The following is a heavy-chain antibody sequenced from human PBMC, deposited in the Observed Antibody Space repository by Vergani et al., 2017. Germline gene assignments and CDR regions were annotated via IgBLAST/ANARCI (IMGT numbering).Heavy chain of an antibody. CDR1: GGSISSYY. D-gene: IGHD6-13*01. V-gene: IGHV4-59*01. J-gene: IGHJ4*02. Sequence: QVQLQESGPGLVKPSETLSLTCTVSGGSISSYYWSWIRQPPGKGLEWIGYNYYSGSTNYNPSLKSRVTISVDTSKNQFSLKLSSVTAADTAVYYCVREQQLAYYFDYWGQGTLVTVSS. CDR2: NYYSGST. CDR3: VREQQLAYYFDY.